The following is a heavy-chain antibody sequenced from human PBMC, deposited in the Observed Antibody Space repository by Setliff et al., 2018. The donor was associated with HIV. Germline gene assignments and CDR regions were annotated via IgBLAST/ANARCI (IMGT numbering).Heavy chain of an antibody. D-gene: IGHD3-16*01. Sequence: PGGSLRLSCAASGFTFSDYFMSWIRQAPGKGLEWVSYISSSSSYTDYADSVKGRFTISRDNAKNSLYLQMNNLRAEDTAVNYCARARQRPGSRLKNDAFDIWGQGTMVTVSS. CDR3: ARARQRPGSRLKNDAFDI. J-gene: IGHJ3*02. CDR1: GFTFSDYF. CDR2: ISSSSSYT. V-gene: IGHV3-11*05.